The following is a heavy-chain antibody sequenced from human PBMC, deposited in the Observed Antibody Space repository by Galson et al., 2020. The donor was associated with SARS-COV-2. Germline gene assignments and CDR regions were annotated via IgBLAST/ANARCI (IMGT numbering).Heavy chain of an antibody. Sequence: ASVKVSCKASGYTFTSYGISWVRQAPGQGLEWMGWISAYNGNTNYAQKLQGRVTMTTDTSTSTAYMELRSLRSDDTAVYYCARDTVYFGVVSEPNDYWGQGTLVTVSS. CDR2: ISAYNGNT. V-gene: IGHV1-18*04. CDR1: GYTFTSYG. D-gene: IGHD3-3*01. CDR3: ARDTVYFGVVSEPNDY. J-gene: IGHJ4*02.